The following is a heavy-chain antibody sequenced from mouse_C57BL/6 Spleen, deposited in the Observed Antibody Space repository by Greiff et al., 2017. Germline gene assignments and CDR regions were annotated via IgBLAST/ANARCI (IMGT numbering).Heavy chain of an antibody. CDR3: ARGDYAWGSWFAY. J-gene: IGHJ3*01. V-gene: IGHV1-47*01. Sequence: QVQLQQSGAELVKPGASVKMSCKASGYNFTTYPIEWMKQNQGKSLEWIGNFHPYNDDTKYNEKFKGKATLTVEKSSSKVYVEISRLTSDASAVYYCARGDYAWGSWFAYWGQGTLVTVSA. CDR1: GYNFTTYP. D-gene: IGHD2-4*01. CDR2: FHPYNDDT.